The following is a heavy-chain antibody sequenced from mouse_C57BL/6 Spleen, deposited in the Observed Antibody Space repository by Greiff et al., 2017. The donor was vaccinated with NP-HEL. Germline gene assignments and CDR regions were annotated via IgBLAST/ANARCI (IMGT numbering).Heavy chain of an antibody. Sequence: QVQLQQPGAELVKPGASVKLSCKASGYTFTSYWMQWVKQRPGQGLEWIGEIDPSDSYTNYNQKFKGKATLTVDTSSSTAYMQLSSLTSEDSAVYYCARGITTVVATVDDWGKGTTLTVAS. CDR1: GYTFTSYW. V-gene: IGHV1-50*01. CDR2: IDPSDSYT. D-gene: IGHD1-1*01. J-gene: IGHJ2*01. CDR3: ARGITTVVATVDD.